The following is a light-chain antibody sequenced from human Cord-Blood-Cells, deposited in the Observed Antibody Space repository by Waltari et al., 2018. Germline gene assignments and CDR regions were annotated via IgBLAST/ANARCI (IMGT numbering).Light chain of an antibody. V-gene: IGLV2-23*02. CDR2: EFS. Sequence: QSALTQSASVSGSPGQSITISCTGTSSDVGSYNLVSWYQQHPGKAPKPMIFEFSKRPSGVSNRFSCSKSGNTAYLTISGLQAEDEADYYCCSYAGSSTLVFGTGTKVTVL. J-gene: IGLJ1*01. CDR3: CSYAGSSTLV. CDR1: SSDVGSYNL.